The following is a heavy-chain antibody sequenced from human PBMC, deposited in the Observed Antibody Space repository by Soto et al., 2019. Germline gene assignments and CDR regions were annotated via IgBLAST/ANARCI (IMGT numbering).Heavy chain of an antibody. D-gene: IGHD6-19*01. CDR1: GFTFRSYG. Sequence: EVQLVESGGGLVKPGGSLRLSCAAAGFTFRSYGMHWVRQAPGKGLEWVSSISSSSSYIYYADSVRGRFTISRDNAKNSLYLQMSSLGTEDTAVYYCASAEGGSGWYYFEYWGQGTLVTVSS. J-gene: IGHJ4*02. V-gene: IGHV3-21*01. CDR3: ASAEGGSGWYYFEY. CDR2: ISSSSSYI.